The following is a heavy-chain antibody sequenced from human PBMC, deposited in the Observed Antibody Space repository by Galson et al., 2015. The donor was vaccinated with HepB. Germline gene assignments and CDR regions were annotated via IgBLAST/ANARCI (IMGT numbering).Heavy chain of an antibody. Sequence: SVKVSCKASGGTFSSYAISWVRQAPGQGLEWMGGIIPIFGTANYAQKFQGRVTITADESTSTAYMELSSLRSEDTAVYYCARVRGSYYNDAFDIWGQGTMVTVSS. V-gene: IGHV1-69*13. CDR3: ARVRGSYYNDAFDI. CDR2: IIPIFGTA. D-gene: IGHD1-26*01. CDR1: GGTFSSYA. J-gene: IGHJ3*02.